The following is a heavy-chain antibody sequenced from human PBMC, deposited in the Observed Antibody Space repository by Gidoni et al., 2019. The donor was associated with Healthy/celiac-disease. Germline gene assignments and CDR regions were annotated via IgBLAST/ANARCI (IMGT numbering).Heavy chain of an antibody. J-gene: IGHJ6*03. CDR1: GDSVSSHSAA. CDR2: TYYRSKWYN. D-gene: IGHD6-19*01. Sequence: QVQLQQSGPGLVKPSQTLSLTCAISGDSVSSHSAAWNWIRQSPSRGLEWLGRTYYRSKWYNDYAVSVKSRITINPDTSKNQFSLQLNSVTPEDTAVYYCARERADIAVAGMDYYYYMDVWGKGTTVTVSS. V-gene: IGHV6-1*01. CDR3: ARERADIAVAGMDYYYYMDV.